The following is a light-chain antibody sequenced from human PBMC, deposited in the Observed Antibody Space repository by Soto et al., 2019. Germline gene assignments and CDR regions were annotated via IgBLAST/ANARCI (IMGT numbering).Light chain of an antibody. V-gene: IGLV1-40*01. Sequence: QSVLTQPPSVSGAPGQRVTISCSGTSSNVGAASDVYWYQQLPGTAPRLLISVDNKRPSGVPDRFSASKSGTSASLAITGHRPEDEADYYCQSYDDSLSGSWVFGTGTKLTVL. CDR1: SSNVGAASD. CDR2: VDN. CDR3: QSYDDSLSGSWV. J-gene: IGLJ1*01.